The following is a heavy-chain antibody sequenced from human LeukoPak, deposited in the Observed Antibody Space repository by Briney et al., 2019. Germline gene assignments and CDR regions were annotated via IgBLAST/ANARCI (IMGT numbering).Heavy chain of an antibody. CDR1: GFTFSSYG. Sequence: GGSLRLSCAASGFTFSSYGMHWFRQAPGKGLEWVAVISYDGSNKYYADSVKGRFTISRDNSKNTLYLQMNSLRAEDTAVYYCAKATYDSSGFDYWGQGTLVTVSS. V-gene: IGHV3-30*18. CDR3: AKATYDSSGFDY. CDR2: ISYDGSNK. D-gene: IGHD3-22*01. J-gene: IGHJ4*02.